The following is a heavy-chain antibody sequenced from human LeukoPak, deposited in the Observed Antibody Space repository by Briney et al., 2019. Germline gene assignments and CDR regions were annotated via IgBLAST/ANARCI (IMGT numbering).Heavy chain of an antibody. V-gene: IGHV3-23*01. J-gene: IGHJ4*02. D-gene: IGHD4-23*01. CDR3: AKRETTMGFGFDS. CDR2: ISTNGGST. CDR1: GFTFSNYI. Sequence: GGSLRLSCAASGFTFSNYIMTWVRQAPGKGLEWVSTISTNGGSTHYADSVKGRSTISRDNLKNTLYLQMNSLRAEDTAVYYCAKRETTMGFGFDSWGQGTLVTVSS.